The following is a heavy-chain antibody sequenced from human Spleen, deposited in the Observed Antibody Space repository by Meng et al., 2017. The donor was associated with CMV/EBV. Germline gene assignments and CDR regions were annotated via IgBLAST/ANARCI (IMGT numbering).Heavy chain of an antibody. CDR1: GFSLNSSGVV. V-gene: IGHV2-5*02. Sequence: QITMNEAGSALVKPTQTLPLTCSLSGFSLNSSGVVVGWIRQLPGKALEWLALIYWDDDNRYSPSLKSRLTITKDTSRNQVVLTMTNMDPVDTATYYCAQKRDAYNRWGQGTLVTVSS. CDR2: IYWDDDN. CDR3: AQKRDAYNR. D-gene: IGHD5-24*01. J-gene: IGHJ4*02.